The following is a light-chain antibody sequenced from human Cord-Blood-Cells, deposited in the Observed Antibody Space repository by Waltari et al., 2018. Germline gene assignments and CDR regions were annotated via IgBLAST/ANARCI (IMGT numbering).Light chain of an antibody. Sequence: IVTTQCSLSLPVPPGEPASIPCMSTQSLLHCNGYNYLDWYLPTPGQSPQLLIYLGSNRASGVPDRFSGSGSGTDFTLKISRVEAEDVGVYYCMQALQTPLTFGGGTKVEIK. CDR3: MQALQTPLT. CDR2: LGS. V-gene: IGKV2-28*01. J-gene: IGKJ4*01. CDR1: QSLLHCNGYNY.